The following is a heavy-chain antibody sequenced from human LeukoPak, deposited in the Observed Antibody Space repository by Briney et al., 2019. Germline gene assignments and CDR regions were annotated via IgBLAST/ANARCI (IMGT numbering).Heavy chain of an antibody. CDR1: GGSISSSIYY. CDR2: IYYSGST. J-gene: IGHJ3*02. Sequence: SETLSLTCTVSGGSISSSIYYWGWIRQPPGKGLEWIGSIYYSGSTYYNPSLKSRVTISVDTSKNQFSLKLSSVTAADTAVYYCARRGYCSSTSCLRIDDAFDIWGQGTMVTVSS. V-gene: IGHV4-39*01. D-gene: IGHD2-2*01. CDR3: ARRGYCSSTSCLRIDDAFDI.